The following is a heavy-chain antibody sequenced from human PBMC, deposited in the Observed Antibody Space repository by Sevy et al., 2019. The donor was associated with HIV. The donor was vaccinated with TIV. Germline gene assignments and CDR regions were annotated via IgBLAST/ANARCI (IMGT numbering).Heavy chain of an antibody. V-gene: IGHV3-7*03. CDR1: GFTFSDHY. CDR2: IKPDGTEK. Sequence: GGSLRLSCAASGFTFSDHYMTWVRQAPGKGLQCVAKIKPDGTEKFYVDSMRGRFTVSRDNAKNSLYLQMNSLRLDDTAVYYCTREFWLRFDLWGRGTLVTVSS. D-gene: IGHD3-9*01. CDR3: TREFWLRFDL. J-gene: IGHJ2*01.